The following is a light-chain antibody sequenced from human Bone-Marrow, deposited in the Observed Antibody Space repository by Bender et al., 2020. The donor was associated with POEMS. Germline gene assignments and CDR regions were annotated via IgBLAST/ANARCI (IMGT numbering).Light chain of an antibody. CDR3: CSYAGTYTWV. CDR2: EGN. J-gene: IGLJ3*02. Sequence: QSALTQPASVSGSPGQSITISCTGTSSDVGSYNLVSWYQQHPGKAPKLMISEGNKRPSGVSNRFSGSKSGNTASLTISGLQADDEADYYCCSYAGTYTWVFGGGTELTVL. V-gene: IGLV2-23*01. CDR1: SSDVGSYNL.